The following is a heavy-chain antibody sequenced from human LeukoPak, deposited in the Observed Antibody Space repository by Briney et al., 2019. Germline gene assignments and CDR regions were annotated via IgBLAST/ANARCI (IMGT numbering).Heavy chain of an antibody. V-gene: IGHV1-2*02. Sequence: GASVKVSCKASGYTLTGYYMHWVRQAPGQGLEWMGWINPNSGGTNYAQKFQGRVTMTRDTSISTAYMELSRLRSDDTAVYYCARVAAAGTGWFDPWGQGTLVTVSS. J-gene: IGHJ5*02. D-gene: IGHD6-13*01. CDR2: INPNSGGT. CDR1: GYTLTGYY. CDR3: ARVAAAGTGWFDP.